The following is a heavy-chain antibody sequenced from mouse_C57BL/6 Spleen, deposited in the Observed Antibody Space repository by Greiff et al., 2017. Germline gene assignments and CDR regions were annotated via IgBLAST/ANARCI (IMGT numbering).Heavy chain of an antibody. CDR1: GYTFTSYT. Sequence: QVQLQQSGAELARPGASVKMSCKASGYTFTSYTMHWVKQRPGQGLEWIGYINPCSGYTKYNQKFKDKATLTADKSSSTAYMQLSSLTSEDAAVYYCATLCDDFAWFAYWGQGTLVTVSA. V-gene: IGHV1-4*01. CDR2: INPCSGYT. CDR3: ATLCDDFAWFAY. D-gene: IGHD2-3*01. J-gene: IGHJ3*01.